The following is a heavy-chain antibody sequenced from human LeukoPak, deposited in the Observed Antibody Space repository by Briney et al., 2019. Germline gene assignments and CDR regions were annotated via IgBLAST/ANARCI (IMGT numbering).Heavy chain of an antibody. CDR2: ISYTGST. Sequence: SETLSLTCTVSGGSISSHYWSWLRLPPGKGLEWIGYISYTGSTNYNPSLKSRVTISVDTSTNQLSLRLSSVTAADTAVYYCARDEGHSGSYSFFFHYWGQGTLVTVSS. CDR1: GGSISSHY. J-gene: IGHJ4*02. D-gene: IGHD1-26*01. CDR3: ARDEGHSGSYSFFFHY. V-gene: IGHV4-59*11.